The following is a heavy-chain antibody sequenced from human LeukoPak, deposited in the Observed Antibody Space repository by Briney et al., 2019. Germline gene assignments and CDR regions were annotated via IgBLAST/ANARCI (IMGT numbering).Heavy chain of an antibody. CDR3: ARDGSYRHFDF. CDR1: GGTFSSYA. V-gene: IGHV1-18*01. D-gene: IGHD1-14*01. Sequence: GASVKVSCKASGGTFSSYAISWVRQAPGQGLEWMGWISTYNDKTNYAQKFQGRGTLTTDTSTSTVYMELRSLTSDDTAVYYCARDGSYRHFDFWGQGTLVTVSS. J-gene: IGHJ4*02. CDR2: ISTYNDKT.